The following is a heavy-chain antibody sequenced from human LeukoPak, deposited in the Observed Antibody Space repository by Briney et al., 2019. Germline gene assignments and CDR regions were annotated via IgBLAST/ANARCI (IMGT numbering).Heavy chain of an antibody. V-gene: IGHV3-23*01. CDR1: GFTFSSYA. J-gene: IGHJ4*02. CDR3: ARSALDLFDF. CDR2: ISVSGGDT. Sequence: GGSLRLSCAASGFTFSSYAMSWVRQAPGKGLEWVSTISVSGGDTYYADSVKGRFTMSRDISKHTLYLQMNSLRAEDTAVYYCARSALDLFDFWGQGTLVTVSS.